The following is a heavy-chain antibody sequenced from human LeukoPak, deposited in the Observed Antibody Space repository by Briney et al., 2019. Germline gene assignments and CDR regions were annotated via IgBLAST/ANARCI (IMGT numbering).Heavy chain of an antibody. CDR2: IYNSEST. CDR3: ARGRDEYKTGY. D-gene: IGHD5-24*01. Sequence: PSETLSLTCTVSGGSVSSNHWSWIRQPPGKGLEWIGCIYNSESTKVNPSLKSRVTMSVDTSKNQFFLRLSSVTAADTAVYYCARGRDEYKTGYWGQGTLVTVSS. V-gene: IGHV4-59*02. J-gene: IGHJ4*02. CDR1: GGSVSSNH.